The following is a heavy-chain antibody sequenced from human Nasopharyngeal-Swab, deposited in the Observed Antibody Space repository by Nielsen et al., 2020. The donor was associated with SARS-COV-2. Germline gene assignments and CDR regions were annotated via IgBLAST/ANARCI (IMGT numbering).Heavy chain of an antibody. V-gene: IGHV3-13*05. Sequence: GESLKISCVASGFTFSNYDMHWVRQPTGKDLEWVSAIGTAGDPFYRGSVEGRFTISRENAKNSLYLQMNSLRAGDTAVYYCARTPRWFGEKDWYFDLWGRGTLVTVSS. J-gene: IGHJ2*01. D-gene: IGHD3-10*01. CDR2: IGTAGDP. CDR3: ARTPRWFGEKDWYFDL. CDR1: GFTFSNYD.